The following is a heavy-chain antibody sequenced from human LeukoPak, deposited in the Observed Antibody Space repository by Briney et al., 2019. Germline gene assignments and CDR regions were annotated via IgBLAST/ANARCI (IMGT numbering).Heavy chain of an antibody. D-gene: IGHD6-13*01. J-gene: IGHJ4*02. Sequence: ASVKVSCKASGYTFTSYYMHWVRHAPGQGLEWMGIINPSGGSTSYAQKFQGRVTMTRDTSTSTVYMELSSLRSEDAAVYYCARGGTYSSSPWGYFDYWGQGTLVTVSS. CDR3: ARGGTYSSSPWGYFDY. CDR2: INPSGGST. CDR1: GYTFTSYY. V-gene: IGHV1-46*01.